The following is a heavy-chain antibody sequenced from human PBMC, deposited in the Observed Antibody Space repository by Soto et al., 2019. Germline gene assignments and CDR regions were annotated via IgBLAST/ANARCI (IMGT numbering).Heavy chain of an antibody. V-gene: IGHV1-69*13. D-gene: IGHD3-10*01. J-gene: IGHJ5*02. CDR1: GGTFSSYA. Sequence: SVKVSCKASGGTFSSYAISWVRQAPGQGLEWMGGIIPIFGTANYAQKFQGRVTITADESTSTAYMELSSLRSEDTAVYYCARSFYYGSGSPFNWFDPWGQGTLVTVSS. CDR2: IIPIFGTA. CDR3: ARSFYYGSGSPFNWFDP.